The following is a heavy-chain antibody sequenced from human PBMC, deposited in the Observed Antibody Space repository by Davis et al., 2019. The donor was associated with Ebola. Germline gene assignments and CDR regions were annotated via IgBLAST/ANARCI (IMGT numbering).Heavy chain of an antibody. J-gene: IGHJ6*02. Sequence: AASVKVSCKASGGTFSSYAISWVRQAPGQGLEWMGRIIPILGIANYAQKFQGRVTITADKSTSTAYMELRSLRSDDTAVYYCARTQEEYYDFWSGAYYYYYGMDVWGQGTTVTVSS. CDR2: IIPILGIA. D-gene: IGHD3-3*01. CDR1: GGTFSSYA. CDR3: ARTQEEYYDFWSGAYYYYYGMDV. V-gene: IGHV1-69*04.